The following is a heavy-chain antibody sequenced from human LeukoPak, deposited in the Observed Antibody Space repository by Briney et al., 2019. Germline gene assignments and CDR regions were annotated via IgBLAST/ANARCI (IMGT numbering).Heavy chain of an antibody. CDR3: ARGPYYDFWSGYYMDV. J-gene: IGHJ6*03. CDR1: GGSISSYY. V-gene: IGHV4-59*01. CDR2: IYYSGST. D-gene: IGHD3-3*01. Sequence: SETLSLTCTVSGGSISSYYWSWIRQPPGKGLEWIGYIYYSGSTNYNPSLKSRVTISVDTSKNQFSLELSSVTAADTAVYYCARGPYYDFWSGYYMDVWGKGTTVTVSS.